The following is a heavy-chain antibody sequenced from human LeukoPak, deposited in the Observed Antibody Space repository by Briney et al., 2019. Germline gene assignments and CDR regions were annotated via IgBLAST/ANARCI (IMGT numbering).Heavy chain of an antibody. CDR1: GFTFSSYG. D-gene: IGHD1-26*01. Sequence: GGSLRLSCAASGFTFSSYGMHWVRQAPGRGLEWVAFIRYDGSNKYYADSVKGRFTISRDNSKNTLYLQMNSLRAEDTAVYYCVRDWPLEKWELTTPFDYWGQGTLVTVSS. CDR3: VRDWPLEKWELTTPFDY. V-gene: IGHV3-30*02. J-gene: IGHJ4*02. CDR2: IRYDGSNK.